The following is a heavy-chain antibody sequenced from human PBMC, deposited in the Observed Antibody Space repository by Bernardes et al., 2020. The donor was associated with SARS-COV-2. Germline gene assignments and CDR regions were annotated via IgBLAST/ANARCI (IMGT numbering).Heavy chain of an antibody. J-gene: IGHJ6*03. CDR2: IIPIFGTA. CDR1: GGTFSSYA. Sequence: SVKVSCKASGGTFSSYAISWVRQAPGQGLEWMGGIIPIFGTANYAQKFQGRVTITADESTSTAYMELSSLRSEDTAVYYCARVVVVVPAAMEYLLQGYMDVWGKGTTVTVSS. CDR3: ARVVVVVPAAMEYLLQGYMDV. V-gene: IGHV1-69*13. D-gene: IGHD2-2*01.